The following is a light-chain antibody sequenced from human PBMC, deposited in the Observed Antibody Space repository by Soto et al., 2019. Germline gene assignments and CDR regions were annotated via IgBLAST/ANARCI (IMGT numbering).Light chain of an antibody. J-gene: IGLJ1*01. CDR1: SSDVGGYNY. V-gene: IGLV2-14*01. CDR3: NSYGSTSTRYV. CDR2: EVS. Sequence: QPVLTQPASVSGSPGQSITISCTGTSSDVGGYNYVSWYQQHPGQAPKLMIYEVSNRPSGVSNRFSGSKSGNTASLTISGLQAEDEADYFCNSYGSTSTRYVFGTGTKLTVL.